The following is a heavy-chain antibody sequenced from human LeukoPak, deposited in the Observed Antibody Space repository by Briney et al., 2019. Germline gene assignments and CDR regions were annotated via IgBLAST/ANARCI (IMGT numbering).Heavy chain of an antibody. D-gene: IGHD3-10*01. V-gene: IGHV3-15*01. CDR2: IRSKTDGGTT. Sequence: GGSLRLSCAASGFTFSNAWMSWVRQAPGKGLEWVGRIRSKTDGGTTDYAAPVKGRFTISRDDSKNTLYLQMNSLKTEDTAVYYCTPELLWFGEFPGPWGQGTLVAVSS. CDR1: GFTFSNAW. J-gene: IGHJ4*02. CDR3: TPELLWFGEFPGP.